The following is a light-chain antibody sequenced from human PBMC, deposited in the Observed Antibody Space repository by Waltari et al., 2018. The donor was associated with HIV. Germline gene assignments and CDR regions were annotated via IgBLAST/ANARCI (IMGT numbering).Light chain of an antibody. V-gene: IGKV3-20*01. J-gene: IGKJ5*01. CDR1: QSVSITY. Sequence: EIVLTQSPDTLSLSPGEIATLSCRASQSVSITYLPWYQQKPGKDPRLLISGASRRATGIPDRFSGSVYGTDFTLTISRLEHEDVAVYYCQQYGNKPRFTFGQGTRVEIK. CDR2: GAS. CDR3: QQYGNKPRFT.